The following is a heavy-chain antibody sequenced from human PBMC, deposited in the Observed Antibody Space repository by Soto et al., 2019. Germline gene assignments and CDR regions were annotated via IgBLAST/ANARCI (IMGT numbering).Heavy chain of an antibody. CDR3: AKPPFGLYSNYPTDDY. D-gene: IGHD4-4*01. CDR2: ISYDGSNK. Sequence: GGSLRLSWAASGFTFSSYGMHWVRQAPGKGLEWVAVISYDGSNKYYADSVKGRFTISRDNSKNTLYLQMNSLRAEDTAVYYCAKPPFGLYSNYPTDDYWGQGTLVTVSS. V-gene: IGHV3-30*18. CDR1: GFTFSSYG. J-gene: IGHJ4*02.